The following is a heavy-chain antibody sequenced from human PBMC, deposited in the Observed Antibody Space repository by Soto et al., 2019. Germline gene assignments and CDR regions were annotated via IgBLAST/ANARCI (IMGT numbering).Heavy chain of an antibody. J-gene: IGHJ6*02. V-gene: IGHV4-59*01. CDR3: ARDRKLVIPGNYYYYGMDV. D-gene: IGHD3-9*01. CDR2: ISSSGTI. Sequence: NPSETLSLTCSVSGGSIRDYFWTWIRQPPGKGLEWIGYISSSGTINYNSSLKSRVTISLDTSRNHFSLKLSSVTAADTAVYFCARDRKLVIPGNYYYYGMDVWGQGTTVTVS. CDR1: GGSIRDYF.